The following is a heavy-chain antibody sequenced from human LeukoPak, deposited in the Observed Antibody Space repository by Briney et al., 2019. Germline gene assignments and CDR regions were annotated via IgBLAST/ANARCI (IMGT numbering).Heavy chain of an antibody. CDR2: ISDDVSTT. D-gene: IGHD3-9*01. CDR3: WLEMRYSDYAFMDV. Sequence: GGSLRLSCGASVFPFSRYWVPRFRQAPGKGLVWVSRISDDVSTTNYTHSVQGRFTNSRDKAKSTLYLQMSSLRAEDTAVYYCWLEMRYSDYAFMDVWGKGNTVTVSS. J-gene: IGHJ6*03. CDR1: VFPFSRYW. V-gene: IGHV3-74*01.